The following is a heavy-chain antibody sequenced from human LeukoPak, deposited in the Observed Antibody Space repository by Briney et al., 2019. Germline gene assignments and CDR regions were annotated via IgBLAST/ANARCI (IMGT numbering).Heavy chain of an antibody. V-gene: IGHV3-23*01. CDR1: GFTFSNYA. D-gene: IGHD1-1*01. CDR2: ISGSGGST. J-gene: IGHJ4*02. Sequence: PGGSLRLSCAASGFTFSNYAMSWVRQAPGKGLEWVSAISGSGGSTYYADSVKGRFTISRDDSKNTLYLQMNSLRAEDTAIYYCAKERGFRNSGFDYWGQGTLVTVSS. CDR3: AKERGFRNSGFDY.